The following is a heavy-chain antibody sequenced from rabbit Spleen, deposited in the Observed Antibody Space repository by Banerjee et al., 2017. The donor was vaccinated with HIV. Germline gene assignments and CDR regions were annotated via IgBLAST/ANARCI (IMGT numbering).Heavy chain of an antibody. CDR3: ARDTSTSFSSYGMDL. D-gene: IGHD1-1*01. J-gene: IGHJ6*01. CDR1: GVSFSSSSY. CDR2: IDTGSSGFT. V-gene: IGHV1S40*01. Sequence: QSLEESGGDLVKPGASLTLTCTASGVSFSSSSYMCWVRQAPGKGLEWIACIDTGSSGFTYFATWAKGRFTCSKTSSTMVTLQMTRLTAADTATYFCARDTSTSFSSYGMDLWGPGTLVTVS.